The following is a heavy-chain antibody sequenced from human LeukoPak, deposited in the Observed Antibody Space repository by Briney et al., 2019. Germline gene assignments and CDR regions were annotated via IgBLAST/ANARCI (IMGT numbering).Heavy chain of an antibody. D-gene: IGHD5-12*01. V-gene: IGHV3-23*01. Sequence: GGSLRLSCSASVFTFSSYVLSWVRQAPGKGPEWVSAISGSGDSIYYADSVKGRFTISTDNSKNNLYLQMNSLTAEDTAIYYCAKDPRGGYSGSWYFDYWGQGNLVTVSS. CDR1: VFTFSSYV. CDR3: AKDPRGGYSGSWYFDY. CDR2: ISGSGDSI. J-gene: IGHJ4*02.